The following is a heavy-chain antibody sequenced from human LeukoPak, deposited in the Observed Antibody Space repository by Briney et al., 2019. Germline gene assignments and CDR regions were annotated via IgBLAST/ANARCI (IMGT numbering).Heavy chain of an antibody. Sequence: GGSLRLSCAASGFTFSPYSMNWVRQAPGKGLEWVSYISSSSSTIYYADSVKGRFTISRDNAKNSLYLKMNSLRAEDTAVYYCARITFYDYVWGSSDYWGQGTLVTVSS. CDR1: GFTFSPYS. V-gene: IGHV3-48*04. CDR3: ARITFYDYVWGSSDY. CDR2: ISSSSSTI. J-gene: IGHJ4*02. D-gene: IGHD3-16*01.